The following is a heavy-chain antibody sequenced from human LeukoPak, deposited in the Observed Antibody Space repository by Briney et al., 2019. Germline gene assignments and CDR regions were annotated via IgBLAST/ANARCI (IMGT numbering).Heavy chain of an antibody. CDR2: IYYSGST. CDR1: GGSISSHY. D-gene: IGHD6-13*01. J-gene: IGHJ4*02. V-gene: IGHV4-59*11. CDR3: ARAVYSSSWYKTFDY. Sequence: PSETLSLTCTVSGGSISSHYWSWIRQPPGKGLEWMGYIYYSGSTNYNPSLKSRVTISVDTSKNQFSLKLSSVTAADTAVYYCARAVYSSSWYKTFDYWGQGTPVTVSS.